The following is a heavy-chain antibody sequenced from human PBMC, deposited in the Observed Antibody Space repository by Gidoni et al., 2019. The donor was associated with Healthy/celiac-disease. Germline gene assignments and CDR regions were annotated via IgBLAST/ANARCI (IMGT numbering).Heavy chain of an antibody. CDR1: GFSLSTSRVG. Sequence: QITLKESGPTLVKRTRTLTLTCTFSGFSLSTSRVGVGWLRPPPVKALEWLALIYWDDATRYSPSLKRRLTITKDTSNNQVVLTMTNMDPVDTATYYGARVGRAALYYFDYLGQGTLVTVSS. CDR3: ARVGRAALYYFDY. CDR2: IYWDDAT. D-gene: IGHD6-25*01. J-gene: IGHJ4*02. V-gene: IGHV2-5*02.